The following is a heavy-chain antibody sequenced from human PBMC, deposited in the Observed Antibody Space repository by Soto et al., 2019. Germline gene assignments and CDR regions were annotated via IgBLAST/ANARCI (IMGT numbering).Heavy chain of an antibody. CDR3: ARDGGSGWYGDAFDI. D-gene: IGHD6-19*01. V-gene: IGHV3-30-3*01. J-gene: IGHJ3*02. CDR2: ISYDGSNK. CDR1: GFTFSSYA. Sequence: ESGGGVVQPGRSLRLSCAASGFTFSSYAMHWVRQAPGKGLEWVAVISYDGSNKYYADSVKGRFTISRDNSKNTLYLQMNSLRAEDTAVYYCARDGGSGWYGDAFDIWGQGTMVTVSS.